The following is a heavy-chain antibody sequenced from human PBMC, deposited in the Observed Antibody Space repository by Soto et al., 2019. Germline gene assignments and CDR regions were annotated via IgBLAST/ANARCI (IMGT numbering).Heavy chain of an antibody. J-gene: IGHJ5*02. V-gene: IGHV3-23*01. CDR1: GFTFSSYA. Sequence: SLRLSCAASGFTFSSYALTWVRQAPGKGLEWVSTISGSDDSTYYADSVKGRFTISRDNSKNTLYLQMNSLRAEDTAVYYCAKAGTIFGVVMNNWFEPWGQGTLVTVSS. D-gene: IGHD3-3*01. CDR2: ISGSDDST. CDR3: AKAGTIFGVVMNNWFEP.